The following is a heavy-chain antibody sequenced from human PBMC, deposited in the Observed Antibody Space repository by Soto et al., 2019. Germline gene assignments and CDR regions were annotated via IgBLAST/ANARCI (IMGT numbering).Heavy chain of an antibody. D-gene: IGHD2-8*01. CDR3: AREYSPLMDYFDY. Sequence: GGSLRLSCAASGFTFSSYAMHWVRQAPGKGLEWVAVISYDGSNKYYADSVKGRFTISRDNSKNTLYLQMNSLRAEDTAVYYCAREYSPLMDYFDYWGQGTLVTVSS. V-gene: IGHV3-30-3*01. J-gene: IGHJ4*02. CDR1: GFTFSSYA. CDR2: ISYDGSNK.